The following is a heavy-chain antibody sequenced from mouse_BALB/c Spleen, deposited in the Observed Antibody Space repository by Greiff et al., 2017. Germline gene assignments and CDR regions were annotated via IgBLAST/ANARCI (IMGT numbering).Heavy chain of an antibody. CDR1: GFSLTSYG. Sequence: VKVVESGPGLVAPSQSLSITCTVSGFSLTSYGVHWVRQPPGKGLEWLGVIWAGGSTNYNSALMSRLSISKDNSKSQVFLKMNSLQTDDTAMYYCARVIYGSHFDYWGQGTTLTVSS. CDR3: ARVIYGSHFDY. D-gene: IGHD1-1*01. CDR2: IWAGGST. J-gene: IGHJ2*01. V-gene: IGHV2-9*02.